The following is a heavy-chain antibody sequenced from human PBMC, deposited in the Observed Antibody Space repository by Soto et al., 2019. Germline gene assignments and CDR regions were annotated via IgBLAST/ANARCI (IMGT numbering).Heavy chain of an antibody. D-gene: IGHD6-19*01. V-gene: IGHV4-59*12. CDR1: GGSISGYY. CDR2: IYYSGST. Sequence: SETLSLTCTVSGGSISGYYWSWIRQPPGKGLEWIGYIYYSGSTNYNPSLKSRVTISGDTSKNQFSLKLTSVTAADTAVYYCARGGYSSGWNNYFDYWGQGTLVTVSS. J-gene: IGHJ4*02. CDR3: ARGGYSSGWNNYFDY.